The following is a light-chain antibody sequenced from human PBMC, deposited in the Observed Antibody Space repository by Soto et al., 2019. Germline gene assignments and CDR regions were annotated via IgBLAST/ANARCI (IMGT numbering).Light chain of an antibody. J-gene: IGKJ1*01. V-gene: IGKV1-12*01. CDR1: QSINAW. CDR2: TGS. Sequence: DIQITQSPSTLSASLGDSVTIXXRASQSINAWLAWYQQKPGEAPKVXIFTGSLLHSGVPPRFSGSGSGTDFTLTISSLQPEDFATYYCQQTLSFPPTFGQGTKVDIK. CDR3: QQTLSFPPT.